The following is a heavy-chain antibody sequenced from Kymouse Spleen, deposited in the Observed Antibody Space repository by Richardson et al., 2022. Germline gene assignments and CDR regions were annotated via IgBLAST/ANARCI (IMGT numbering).Heavy chain of an antibody. V-gene: IGHV3-9*01. CDR1: GFTFDDYA. D-gene: IGHD1-26*01. CDR2: ISWNSGSI. J-gene: IGHJ6*02. Sequence: EVQLVESGGGLVQPGRSLRLSCAASGFTFDDYAMHWVRQAPGKGLEWVSGISWNSGSIGYADSVKGRFTISRDNAKNSLYLQMNSLRAEDTALYYCAKDMIQWELPSKYYGMDVWGQGTTVTVSS. CDR3: AKDMIQWELPSKYYGMDV.